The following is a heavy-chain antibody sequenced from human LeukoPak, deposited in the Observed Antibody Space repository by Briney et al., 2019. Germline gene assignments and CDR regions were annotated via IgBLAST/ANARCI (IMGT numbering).Heavy chain of an antibody. D-gene: IGHD7-27*01. CDR2: IIPILGIA. CDR3: ARYSGAADFDY. V-gene: IGHV1-69*04. J-gene: IGHJ4*02. CDR1: GGTFSSYA. Sequence: ASVKLSCKASGGTFSSYAISWVRQAPGQGLEWMGRIIPILGIANYAQNFQGRVTITADKSTSTAYMELNSLRSEDTAVYYCARYSGAADFDYWGQGTLVTVSS.